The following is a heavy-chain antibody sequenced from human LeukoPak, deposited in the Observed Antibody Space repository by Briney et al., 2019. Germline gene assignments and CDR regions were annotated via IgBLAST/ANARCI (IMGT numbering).Heavy chain of an antibody. D-gene: IGHD5-12*01. Sequence: GASVKVSCKASGGTFSSYAISWVRQAPGQGLEWMGRIIPILGIANYAQKFQERVTITRDMSTSTAYMELSSLRSEDTAVYYCAADRGVVATLGYYYMDVWGKGTTVTVS. CDR1: GGTFSSYA. CDR3: AADRGVVATLGYYYMDV. V-gene: IGHV1-69*04. J-gene: IGHJ6*03. CDR2: IIPILGIA.